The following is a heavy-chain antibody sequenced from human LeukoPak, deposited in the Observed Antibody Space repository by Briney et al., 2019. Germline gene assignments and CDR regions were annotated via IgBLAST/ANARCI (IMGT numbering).Heavy chain of an antibody. D-gene: IGHD3-22*01. CDR3: ARAYYYDSSGYYYGGSFDY. CDR2: IIPIFGTA. J-gene: IGHJ4*02. V-gene: IGHV1-69*05. Sequence: SVKVSCKASGGTFSSYAISWVRQAPGQGLEWMGGIIPIFGTANYAQKLQGRVTMTTDTSTSTAYMELRSLRSDDTAVYYCARAYYYDSSGYYYGGSFDYWGQGTLVTVSS. CDR1: GGTFSSYA.